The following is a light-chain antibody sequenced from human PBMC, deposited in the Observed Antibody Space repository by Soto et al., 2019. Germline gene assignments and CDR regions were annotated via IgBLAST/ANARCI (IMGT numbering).Light chain of an antibody. CDR2: GAS. Sequence: EIVLTQSPATLSLSPGERATLSCRASQSVSGTLACFQQKPGQPPRPLFYGASNRATGIPARFSASGSGTDFTLTISSLEPEDFAVYYCQQRTLWPRTFGQGTKVEIK. CDR3: QQRTLWPRT. CDR1: QSVSGT. V-gene: IGKV3-11*01. J-gene: IGKJ1*01.